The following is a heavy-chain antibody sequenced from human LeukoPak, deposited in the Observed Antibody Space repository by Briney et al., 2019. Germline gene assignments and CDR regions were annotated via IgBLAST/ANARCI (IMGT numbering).Heavy chain of an antibody. Sequence: LETLSLTCTVSGDSISSYYWSWIRQPPGKGLEWIGYFYYSGTASYNPSLKSRITISGDTSKNQFSLKLNSVTAADTAVYYCARHMGKGFDYWGQGTLVTVSS. J-gene: IGHJ4*02. CDR2: FYYSGTA. V-gene: IGHV4-59*08. CDR3: ARHMGKGFDY. CDR1: GDSISSYY. D-gene: IGHD3-10*01.